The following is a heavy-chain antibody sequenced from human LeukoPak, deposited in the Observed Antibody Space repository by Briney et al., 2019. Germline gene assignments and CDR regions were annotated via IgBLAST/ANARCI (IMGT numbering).Heavy chain of an antibody. CDR2: TSGSGGST. Sequence: PGGSLRLSCAASGFTFSSYAMSWVRQAPGKGLEWVSATSGSGGSTYYADSVKGRFTISRDNSKNTLYLQMNSLRAEDTAVYYCAKPGDLWFGELFTTNWFDPWGQGTLVTVSS. CDR3: AKPGDLWFGELFTTNWFDP. J-gene: IGHJ5*02. V-gene: IGHV3-23*01. D-gene: IGHD3-10*01. CDR1: GFTFSSYA.